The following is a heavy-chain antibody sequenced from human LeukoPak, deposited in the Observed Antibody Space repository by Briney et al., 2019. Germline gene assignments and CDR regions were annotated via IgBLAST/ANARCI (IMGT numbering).Heavy chain of an antibody. V-gene: IGHV4-4*02. CDR1: GGSITQTNY. CDR3: AREGGPYRPLDY. CDR2: VHLRGRT. Sequence: SETLSLTCDVSGGSITQTNYWTWVRQPPGEGLEWIGEVHLRGRTNYNPSLESRVTMSVDMSENHISLKLTSVTAADTAVYYCAREGGPYRPLDYSGQGTLVTVSS. J-gene: IGHJ4*02.